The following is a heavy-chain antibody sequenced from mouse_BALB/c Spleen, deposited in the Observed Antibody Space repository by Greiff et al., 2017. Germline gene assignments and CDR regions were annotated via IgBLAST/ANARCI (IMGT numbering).Heavy chain of an antibody. CDR1: GFTFSSFG. V-gene: IGHV5-17*02. J-gene: IGHJ2*01. Sequence: EVQLVESGGGLVQPGGSRKLSCAASGFTFSSFGMHWVRQAPEKGLEWVAYISSGSSTIYYADTVKGRFTISRDNPKNTLFLQMTSLRSEDTAMYYCARSVPPTRVDYWGQGTTLTVSS. CDR2: ISSGSSTI. CDR3: ARSVPPTRVDY. D-gene: IGHD2-10*01.